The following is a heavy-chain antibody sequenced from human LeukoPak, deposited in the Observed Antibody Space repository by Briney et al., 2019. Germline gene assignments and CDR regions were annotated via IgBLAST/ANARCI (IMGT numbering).Heavy chain of an antibody. V-gene: IGHV3-23*01. J-gene: IGHJ4*02. D-gene: IGHD6-6*01. CDR2: ISGSGVST. CDR3: AKEKYSGSSELFFYIFDY. CDR1: RFTFSTYA. Sequence: GRSLRLSCAASRFTFSTYAMSWVRQAPGKGLEWVSGISGSGVSTNYADSVKGRFTISRDNSKNALYLQMNSLRAEDTAVYYCAKEKYSGSSELFFYIFDYWGQGTLATVSS.